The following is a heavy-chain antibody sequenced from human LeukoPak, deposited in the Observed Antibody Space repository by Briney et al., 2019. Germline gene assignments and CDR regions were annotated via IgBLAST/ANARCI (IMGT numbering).Heavy chain of an antibody. Sequence: GGSLRLSCAASGFTFSSYATHWVRQAPGKGLEWVAVIPDDGSNEYYADSVKGRFTISRDNSKNMLYLQMSSLRAEDTAVYYCAKDLNRGLPDYWGQGTLVIVSS. CDR1: GFTFSSYA. CDR3: AKDLNRGLPDY. V-gene: IGHV3-30*04. J-gene: IGHJ4*02. CDR2: IPDDGSNE. D-gene: IGHD2-21*01.